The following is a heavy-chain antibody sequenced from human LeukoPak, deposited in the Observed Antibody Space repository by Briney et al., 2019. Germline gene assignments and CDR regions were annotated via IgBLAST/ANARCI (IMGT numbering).Heavy chain of an antibody. V-gene: IGHV3-74*01. Sequence: GGSLRLSCAASGFTFSSDGMSWVRQAPGKGLEWVSCINGYGSITNYADSVKGRFTISRDNAKNTLYLQMNSLRVEDTAVYYCARDDPTVTTGPPVGSWGQGTLVTVSS. J-gene: IGHJ4*02. CDR1: GFTFSSDG. D-gene: IGHD4-17*01. CDR2: INGYGSIT. CDR3: ARDDPTVTTGPPVGS.